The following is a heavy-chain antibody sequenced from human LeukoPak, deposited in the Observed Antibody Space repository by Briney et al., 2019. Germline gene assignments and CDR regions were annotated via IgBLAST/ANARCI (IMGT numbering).Heavy chain of an antibody. V-gene: IGHV3-7*03. CDR2: IKLDGSEK. D-gene: IGHD3-3*01. Sequence: PGGSLRLSCAASGFTFSSSAMSWVRQVPGKGLEWVANIKLDGSEKNYVDSVKGRFTISRDNTKNSLYLQMNSLRVEDTAVFYCARDQYDTWSRRGNFDSWGQGTLVIVSS. CDR3: ARDQYDTWSRRGNFDS. CDR1: GFTFSSSA. J-gene: IGHJ4*02.